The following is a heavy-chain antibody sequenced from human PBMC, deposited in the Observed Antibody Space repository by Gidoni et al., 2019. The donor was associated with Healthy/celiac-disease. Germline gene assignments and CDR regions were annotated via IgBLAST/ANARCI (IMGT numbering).Heavy chain of an antibody. J-gene: IGHJ3*02. Sequence: GPLVEAGGGVEHPGASVEGSCHGSGDTCRGADLSWVRQAPGQRLEWMGGIIPIFGTANYAQKFQGRVTITADESTSTAYMELSSLRSEDTAVYYCARDSNVLRFLEGLGDAFDIWGQGTMVTVSS. V-gene: IGHV1-69*01. CDR3: ARDSNVLRFLEGLGDAFDI. CDR1: GDTCRGAD. D-gene: IGHD3-3*01. CDR2: IIPIFGTA.